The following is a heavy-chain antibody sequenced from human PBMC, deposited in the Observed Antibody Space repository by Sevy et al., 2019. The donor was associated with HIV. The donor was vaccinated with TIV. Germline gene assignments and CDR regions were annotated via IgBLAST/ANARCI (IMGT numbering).Heavy chain of an antibody. CDR3: ARRGSTYYYDSSGLDY. Sequence: SETLSLTCTVSGGSISNYYWSWIRQPPGQGLEWIGYIHYSGSTNYNPSLKSRVTMSVETSKNQFSLNLSSVTAADTAVYYCARRGSTYYYDSSGLDYWGQGTLVTVSS. CDR2: IHYSGST. D-gene: IGHD3-22*01. V-gene: IGHV4-59*01. J-gene: IGHJ4*02. CDR1: GGSISNYY.